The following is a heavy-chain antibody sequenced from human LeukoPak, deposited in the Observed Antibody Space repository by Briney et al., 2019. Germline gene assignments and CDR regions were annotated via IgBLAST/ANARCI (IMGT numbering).Heavy chain of an antibody. CDR3: ARDGAYDLDVFDI. CDR2: IWYDGSNK. V-gene: IGHV3-33*01. D-gene: IGHD3/OR15-3a*01. CDR1: GFTFSSYG. J-gene: IGHJ3*02. Sequence: PGGSLRLSCAASGFTFSSYGMHWVRQAPGKGLEWVAVIWYDGSNKYYADSVKGRFTISRDNSKNTLYLQMNSLRAEDTAVYYCARDGAYDLDVFDIWGQGTMVTVSS.